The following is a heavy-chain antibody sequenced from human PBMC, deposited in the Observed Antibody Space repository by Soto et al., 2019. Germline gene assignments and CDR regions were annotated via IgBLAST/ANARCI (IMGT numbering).Heavy chain of an antibody. D-gene: IGHD2-15*01. Sequence: GGSLRLSCAASGFTFSSYAMSWVRQAPGKGLEWVSTISGSGANTYHADSVKGRFTISRDNSKNTLYLQMNSLRGEDTAVYYCAKGVRTWWDANLYNWFDPWGQGTLVTVSS. CDR3: AKGVRTWWDANLYNWFDP. V-gene: IGHV3-23*01. CDR2: ISGSGANT. CDR1: GFTFSSYA. J-gene: IGHJ5*02.